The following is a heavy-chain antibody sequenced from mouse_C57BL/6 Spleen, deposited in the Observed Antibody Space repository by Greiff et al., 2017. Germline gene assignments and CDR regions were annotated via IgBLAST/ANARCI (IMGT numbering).Heavy chain of an antibody. V-gene: IGHV1-82*01. CDR2: IYPGDGDT. CDR1: GYAFSSSW. J-gene: IGHJ1*03. Sequence: VQLQQSGPELVKPGASVKISCKASGYAFSSSWMNWVKQRPGKGLEWIGRIYPGDGDTNYNGKFKGKATLTADKSSSTAYMQLSSLTSEDSAVYFCARGITTVVEGWYFDVWGTGTTVTVSS. D-gene: IGHD1-1*01. CDR3: ARGITTVVEGWYFDV.